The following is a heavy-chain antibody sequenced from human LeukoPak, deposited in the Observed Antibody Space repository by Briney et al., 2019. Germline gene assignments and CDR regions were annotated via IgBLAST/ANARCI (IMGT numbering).Heavy chain of an antibody. CDR2: FDPEDGET. CDR3: ATVGGIAAAGTFYYYGMDV. J-gene: IGHJ6*02. Sequence: GASVKVSCKVSGYTLTELSMHWVRQAPGKGLEWMGGFDPEDGETIYAQKFQGRVTMTEDTSTDTAYMELSSLRFEDTAVYYCATVGGIAAAGTFYYYGMDVWGQGTTVTVSS. V-gene: IGHV1-24*01. CDR1: GYTLTELS. D-gene: IGHD6-13*01.